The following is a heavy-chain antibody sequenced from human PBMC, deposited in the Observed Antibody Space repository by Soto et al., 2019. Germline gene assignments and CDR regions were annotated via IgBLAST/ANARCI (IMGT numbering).Heavy chain of an antibody. J-gene: IGHJ4*02. Sequence: GGSLRLSCAVSGFTFRSSPMSWVRRAPGKGLEWVSGINGGDDSEHYVDSVRGRFTIIRDNSKNLLLLQMNSLRVEGTAIYYCTTDAHWHISSPTQDHWGQGTLVTVSS. V-gene: IGHV3-23*01. CDR3: TTDAHWHISSPTQDH. D-gene: IGHD6-6*01. CDR2: INGGDDSE. CDR1: GFTFRSSP.